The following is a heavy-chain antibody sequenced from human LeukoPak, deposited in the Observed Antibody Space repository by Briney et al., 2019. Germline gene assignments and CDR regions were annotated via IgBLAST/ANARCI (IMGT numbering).Heavy chain of an antibody. V-gene: IGHV1-2*02. Sequence: ASVKVSCKASGYTFTGHYIHWVRQAPGQGLEWMGWINPNSGATKYEQKFRGRVTMTRDTSISTAYMELSRLISEDTAVYYCAKWRGYASDWSGPFDDWGQGTLVTVSS. CDR2: INPNSGAT. CDR1: GYTFTGHY. D-gene: IGHD6-19*01. J-gene: IGHJ4*02. CDR3: AKWRGYASDWSGPFDD.